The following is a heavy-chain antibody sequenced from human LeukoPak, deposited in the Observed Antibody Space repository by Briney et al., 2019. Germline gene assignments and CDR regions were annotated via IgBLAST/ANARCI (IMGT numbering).Heavy chain of an antibody. CDR3: VKSGGYGLIDY. J-gene: IGHJ4*02. D-gene: IGHD1-26*01. CDR1: GDSISSGIHY. CDR2: IYTSGST. V-gene: IGHV4-61*02. Sequence: SETLSLTCTVSGDSISSGIHYWNWIRQPAGKGLEWIGRIYTSGSTNYNPSLKSRVTISLDTSKNQFSLNVSSVTAADTAMYYCVKSGGYGLIDYWGQGTLVTVSS.